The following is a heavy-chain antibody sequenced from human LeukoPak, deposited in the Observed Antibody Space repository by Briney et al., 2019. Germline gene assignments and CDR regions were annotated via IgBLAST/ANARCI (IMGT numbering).Heavy chain of an antibody. CDR1: GVTFSSDA. J-gene: IGHJ4*02. D-gene: IGHD6-13*01. V-gene: IGHV3-23*01. Sequence: GGSLRLSCAASGVTFSSDAMSWVRQAPGKGLEWVSAISGSGGSTYYADSVNGRFTISRDNSKNTLYLQMNSLRAEDTAVYYCAKDIAAAGNWGQGTLVTVSS. CDR3: AKDIAAAGN. CDR2: ISGSGGST.